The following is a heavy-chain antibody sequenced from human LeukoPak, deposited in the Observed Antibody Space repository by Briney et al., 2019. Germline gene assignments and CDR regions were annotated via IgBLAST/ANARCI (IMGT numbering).Heavy chain of an antibody. D-gene: IGHD6-13*01. J-gene: IGHJ3*02. CDR2: INTNTGNP. V-gene: IGHV7-4-1*01. CDR1: GYTFTSYA. Sequence: ASVKVSCKASGYTFTSYAMNWVRQAPGQGLEWMGWINTNTGNPTYAQGFTGRFVFSLDTSVSTAYLQIGSLKAEDTAVYYCAGPLYSSSWYGGGDAFDIWGQGTMVTVSS. CDR3: AGPLYSSSWYGGGDAFDI.